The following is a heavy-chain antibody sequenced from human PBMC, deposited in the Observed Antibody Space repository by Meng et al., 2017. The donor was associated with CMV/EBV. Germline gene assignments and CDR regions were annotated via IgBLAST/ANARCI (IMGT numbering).Heavy chain of an antibody. CDR3: ASAGDYGGNSKYYFDY. CDR2: ISSSSSYI. V-gene: IGHV3-21*01. CDR1: GFTFSSYS. D-gene: IGHD4-23*01. J-gene: IGHJ4*02. Sequence: LTGAASGFTFSSYSMNWVRQAPGKGLEWVSSISSSSSYIYYADSVKGRFTISRDNAKNSLYLQMNSLRAEDTAVYYCASAGDYGGNSKYYFDYWGQGTLVTVS.